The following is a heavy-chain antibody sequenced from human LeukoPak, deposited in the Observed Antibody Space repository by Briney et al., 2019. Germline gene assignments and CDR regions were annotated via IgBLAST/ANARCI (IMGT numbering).Heavy chain of an antibody. Sequence: SETLSLTCAVYGGSFSGYYWSWIRQPPGKGLEWIGEINHSGSTNYNPSLKSRVTISVDTSKNQFSLKLSSVTAADMAVYYCARWPPGSTSMGAFDIWGQGTMVTVSS. V-gene: IGHV4-34*01. D-gene: IGHD2-2*01. CDR1: GGSFSGYY. CDR3: ARWPPGSTSMGAFDI. CDR2: INHSGST. J-gene: IGHJ3*02.